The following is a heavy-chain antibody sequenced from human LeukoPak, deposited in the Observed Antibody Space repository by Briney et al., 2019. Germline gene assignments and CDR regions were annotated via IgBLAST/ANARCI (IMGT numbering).Heavy chain of an antibody. CDR1: GGSISSYY. Sequence: KSSETLSLTCTVSGGSISSYYWSWIRQPPGKGLEWVGYIYYSGSTSYYPSLKSRVTISVDTSKKQFSLKLSSVTAADTAFYYCARWHYYGSGSYNMDVWGKGTTVTISS. J-gene: IGHJ6*03. CDR2: IYYSGST. D-gene: IGHD3-10*01. V-gene: IGHV4-59*01. CDR3: ARWHYYGSGSYNMDV.